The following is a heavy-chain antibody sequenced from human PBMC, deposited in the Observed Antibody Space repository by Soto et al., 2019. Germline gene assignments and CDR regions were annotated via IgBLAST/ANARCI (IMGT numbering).Heavy chain of an antibody. D-gene: IGHD3-10*01. Sequence: SETLSLTCAVYGGSFNGYYWTWIRQPPGKGLEWIGSIYYSGSTYYNPSLKGRVTISVDTSKNQFSLKLSSVTAADTAVYYCARDRRYYGSGSYLDYWGQGTLVTVSS. CDR2: IYYSGST. CDR3: ARDRRYYGSGSYLDY. CDR1: GGSFNGYY. V-gene: IGHV4-34*01. J-gene: IGHJ4*02.